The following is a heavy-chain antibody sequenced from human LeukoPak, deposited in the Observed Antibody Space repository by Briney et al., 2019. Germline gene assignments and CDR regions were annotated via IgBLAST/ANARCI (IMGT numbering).Heavy chain of an antibody. CDR1: GGSISSRPYY. CDR3: ARVRGIAVAGKGDYFDY. D-gene: IGHD6-19*01. V-gene: IGHV4-39*07. Sequence: PSETLSLTCTVSGGSISSRPYYWGWVRQPPGKGLEWIGTISYSGTTYYSPSLKSRVTISLDTSKNQFSLKLSSVTAADTAVYYCARVRGIAVAGKGDYFDYWGQGTLVTVSS. J-gene: IGHJ4*02. CDR2: ISYSGTT.